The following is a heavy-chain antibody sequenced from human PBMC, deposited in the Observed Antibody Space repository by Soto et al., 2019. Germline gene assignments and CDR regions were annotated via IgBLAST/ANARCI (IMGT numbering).Heavy chain of an antibody. CDR1: GFTVSSNY. CDR2: IYSGGST. CDR3: ARDIENGGWYFDL. V-gene: IGHV3-66*01. J-gene: IGHJ2*01. Sequence: EVQLVESGGGLVQPGGSLRLSCAASGFTVSSNYMSWVRQASGKGLEWVSVIYSGGSTYYADSVKGRFTISRDNSKNTLYLQMNSLRAEDTAVYYCARDIENGGWYFDLWGRGTLVTVSS. D-gene: IGHD1-1*01.